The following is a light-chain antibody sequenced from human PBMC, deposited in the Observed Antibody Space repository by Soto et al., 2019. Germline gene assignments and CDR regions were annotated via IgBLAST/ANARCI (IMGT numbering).Light chain of an antibody. CDR2: GAS. V-gene: IGKV3-20*01. J-gene: IGKJ1*01. CDR3: QQYGSSGT. Sequence: EIVLTQSPGTLSLSPGESATLSCRASQSASNNYLAWYQQKPGQAPRLLIYGASNRAAGIPDRFSGSGSGTDFTLTISRLEPEDFAVYYCQQYGSSGTFGQGTKVDIK. CDR1: QSASNNY.